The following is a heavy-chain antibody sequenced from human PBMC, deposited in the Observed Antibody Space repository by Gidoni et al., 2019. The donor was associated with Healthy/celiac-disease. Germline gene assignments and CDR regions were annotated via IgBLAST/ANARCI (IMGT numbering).Heavy chain of an antibody. J-gene: IGHJ4*02. Sequence: QVQLVQSGAEVKKPGSSVKVSCKASGGTFSSYAISWVRQAPGQGLEWMGGIIPIFGTANYAQKFQGRVTITADKSTSTAYMELSSLRSEDTAVYYCASLNRGYSYGYLTFDYWGQGTLVTVSS. D-gene: IGHD5-18*01. CDR1: GGTFSSYA. CDR3: ASLNRGYSYGYLTFDY. CDR2: IIPIFGTA. V-gene: IGHV1-69*06.